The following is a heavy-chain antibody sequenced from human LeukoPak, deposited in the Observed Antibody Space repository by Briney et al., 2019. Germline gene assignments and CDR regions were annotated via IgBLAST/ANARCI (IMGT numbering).Heavy chain of an antibody. D-gene: IGHD4-17*01. J-gene: IGHJ4*02. CDR1: GFTFSSYA. CDR2: ISGSGGNT. CDR3: VKDPARDGDHDYFDY. V-gene: IGHV3-23*01. Sequence: GGSLRLSCAASGFTFSSYAMSWVRQAPGKGLEWVSAISGSGGNTYYADSVKGRFTISRDNSKKTMYLQMNSLRAEDTAVYYCVKDPARDGDHDYFDYWGQGTLVTVSS.